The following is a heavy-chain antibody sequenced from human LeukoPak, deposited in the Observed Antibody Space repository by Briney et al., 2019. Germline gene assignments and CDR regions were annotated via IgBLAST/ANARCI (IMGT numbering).Heavy chain of an antibody. D-gene: IGHD3-10*01. J-gene: IGHJ1*01. V-gene: IGHV3-23*01. CDR2: ISGSGAYT. Sequence: GGSLRLSCAASGFTFSSYAMTWVRQAPGKGLEWVSTISGSGAYTYYADSVKGRFTISRDNSKDTLYLQMNSLRAEDTAVYYCAKCLASGSYYKLPHWGQGTLVTVSS. CDR3: AKCLASGSYYKLPH. CDR1: GFTFSSYA.